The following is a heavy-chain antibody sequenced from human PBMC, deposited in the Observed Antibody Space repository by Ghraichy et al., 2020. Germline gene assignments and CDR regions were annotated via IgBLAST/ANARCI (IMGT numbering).Heavy chain of an antibody. D-gene: IGHD3-22*01. Sequence: SCTVSGGSISGSYWSWIRQPPGKGLEWIGDIYYTGTTDYNPSLKSRVSISVDTSRNQFSLKLSSVTAADTAVYYCASSHYDSSGFYQFDYWGQGTLVTVSS. V-gene: IGHV4-59*01. CDR3: ASSHYDSSGFYQFDY. J-gene: IGHJ4*02. CDR2: IYYTGTT. CDR1: GGSISGSY.